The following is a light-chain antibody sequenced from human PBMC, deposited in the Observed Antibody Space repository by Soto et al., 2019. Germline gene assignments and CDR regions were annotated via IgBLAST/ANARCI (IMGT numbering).Light chain of an antibody. CDR3: HQRYDWPIT. V-gene: IGKV3-11*01. CDR2: DAS. J-gene: IGKJ5*01. Sequence: EIVLTQSPATLSLSPGERATLSCRANQSISNYLAWYQQRPGQAPRLLIYDASKRATGIPARFSGSGSGIDFTLTISSLEPEDFAVYYCHQRYDWPITFGQGTRLEI. CDR1: QSISNY.